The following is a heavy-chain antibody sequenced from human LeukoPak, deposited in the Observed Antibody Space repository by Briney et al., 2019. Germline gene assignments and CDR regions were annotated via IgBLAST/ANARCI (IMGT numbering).Heavy chain of an antibody. V-gene: IGHV6-1*01. D-gene: IGHD3-3*01. CDR1: GDSVSINSDG. J-gene: IGHJ5*02. CDR2: TYYRSKWSN. Sequence: SQTLSLTFAISGDSVSINSDGWHWIRQSPSRGLEWLGRTYYRSKWSNDYAVSGKSRITINPDTSKNQFSLQLNSVTPEDTAVYYCARDFWSGSHYWFDPWGQGTLVTVSA. CDR3: ARDFWSGSHYWFDP.